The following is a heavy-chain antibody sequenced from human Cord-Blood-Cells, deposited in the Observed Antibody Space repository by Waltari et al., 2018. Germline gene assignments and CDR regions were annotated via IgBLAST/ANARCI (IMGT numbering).Heavy chain of an antibody. J-gene: IGHJ4*02. V-gene: IGHV4-38-2*02. CDR2: IYHSGGT. Sequence: QVQLQESGPGLVKPSETLSLTCTVSGYSISSGYYWGWIRQPPGRGLEWIGSIYHSGGTYYTPATRSRVTISVDTSKNQFSLKLSSVTAADTAVYYCARVRVGTMVRGVIPYFDYWGQGTLVTVSS. D-gene: IGHD3-10*01. CDR3: ARVRVGTMVRGVIPYFDY. CDR1: GYSISSGYY.